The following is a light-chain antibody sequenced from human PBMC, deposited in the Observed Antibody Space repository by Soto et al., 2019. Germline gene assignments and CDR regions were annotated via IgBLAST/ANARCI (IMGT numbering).Light chain of an antibody. V-gene: IGKV3-15*01. CDR1: QSVSSN. CDR2: GAS. Sequence: EIVMRHSPATLSVSPGERATLSCRASQSVSSNLAWYQQKPGQAPRLLIYGASTRATGIPARFSGSGSGTEFTLTISSLQSEDFAVYYCQQYNNWPPSSFGQGTRLE. J-gene: IGKJ5*01. CDR3: QQYNNWPPSS.